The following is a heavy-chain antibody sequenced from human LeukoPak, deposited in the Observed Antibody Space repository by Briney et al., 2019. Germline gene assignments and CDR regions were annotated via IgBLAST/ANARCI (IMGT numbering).Heavy chain of an antibody. CDR1: GGSISSGDYY. V-gene: IGHV4-30-4*01. CDR2: IYYSGST. Sequence: SETLSLTCTVSGGSISSGDYYWSWVRQPPGKGLEWIGYIYYSGSTYYNPSLKSRVTISVDTSKNQFSLKLSSVTAADTAVYYCARASMVRGVLFDYWGQGTLVTVSS. J-gene: IGHJ4*02. D-gene: IGHD3-10*01. CDR3: ARASMVRGVLFDY.